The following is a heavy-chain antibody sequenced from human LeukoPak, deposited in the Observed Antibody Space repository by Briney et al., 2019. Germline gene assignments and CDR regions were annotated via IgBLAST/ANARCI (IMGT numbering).Heavy chain of an antibody. J-gene: IGHJ4*02. V-gene: IGHV4-34*01. D-gene: IGHD2-2*01. CDR1: GGSISTYY. Sequence: PSETLSLTCNVSGGSISTYYWSWIRQPPGKGLEWIGEIHPSGITSFNPSLKSRASISADTSKNQFSLKLTSVTAADTALYYCSRGRDQSKTGDYWGQGTLVTVSS. CDR2: IHPSGIT. CDR3: SRGRDQSKTGDY.